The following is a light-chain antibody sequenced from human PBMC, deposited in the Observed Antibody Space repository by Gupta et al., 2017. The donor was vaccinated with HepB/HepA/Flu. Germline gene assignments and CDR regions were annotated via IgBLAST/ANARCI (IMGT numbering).Light chain of an antibody. J-gene: IGLJ2*01. CDR2: DVS. Sequence: QSALTQPASVSGSPGQPITISCTGTINDVGGYNPVSWYQPQPGKVPKLLMYDVSNRPSGVSNRVSGAKSGKTASLTISGLQAEDEVDYYCSSHTSRLTYVEVGGGTRLTVL. V-gene: IGLV2-14*03. CDR3: SSHTSRLTYVE. CDR1: INDVGGYNP.